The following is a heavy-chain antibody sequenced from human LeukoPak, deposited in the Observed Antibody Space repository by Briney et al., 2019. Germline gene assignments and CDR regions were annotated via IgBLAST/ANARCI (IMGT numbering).Heavy chain of an antibody. V-gene: IGHV3-9*01. CDR1: GFTFDAYA. CDR2: ISWDGGII. Sequence: PGGSLRLSCAASGFTFDAYAIHWVRQAPGKGLEWVSGISWDGGIIGSADSVKDRFTISRDNAENSLYLQMNNLKADDTALYYCTRSRLNFWFGKFDCWGQGTLVTVSS. D-gene: IGHD3-10*01. J-gene: IGHJ4*02. CDR3: TRSRLNFWFGKFDC.